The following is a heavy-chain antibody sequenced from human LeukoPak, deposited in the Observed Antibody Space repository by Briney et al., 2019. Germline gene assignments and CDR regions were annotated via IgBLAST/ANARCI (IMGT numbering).Heavy chain of an antibody. CDR2: IYSGGGT. CDR3: AKDRPGYDILTGLQRPFYGMDV. D-gene: IGHD3-9*01. V-gene: IGHV3-53*01. CDR1: GFTVSSSY. Sequence: GGSLRLSCAASGFTVSSSYMNWVRQAPGKGLEWVSLIYSGGGTYYADSVKGRFTISRDNSKNTLYLQMNSLRAEDTAAYYCAKDRPGYDILTGLQRPFYGMDVWGQGTSVTVSS. J-gene: IGHJ6*02.